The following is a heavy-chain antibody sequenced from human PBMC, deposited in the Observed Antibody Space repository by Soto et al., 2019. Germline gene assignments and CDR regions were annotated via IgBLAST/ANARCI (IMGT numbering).Heavy chain of an antibody. CDR2: INGYNGNT. CDR3: AREGSAPFCCYGMDV. D-gene: IGHD6-19*01. Sequence: QVQLEQSGAEVKKPGDSMKVSCKASGYTFTTYGISWVRQAPGQGLAWMGWINGYNGNTDHPQKLQGRVTMTTDTSTSTAYMGLRSRRSDDTAVYYCAREGSAPFCCYGMDVLGQGTTVTVSS. V-gene: IGHV1-18*01. CDR1: GYTFTTYG. J-gene: IGHJ6*02.